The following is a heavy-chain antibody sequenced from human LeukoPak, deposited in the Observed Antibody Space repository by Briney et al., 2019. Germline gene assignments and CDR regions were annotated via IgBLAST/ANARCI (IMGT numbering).Heavy chain of an antibody. J-gene: IGHJ4*02. CDR1: GFTFSSYG. CDR2: IRYDGSNK. CDR3: AKGAPSGGSYSSDY. V-gene: IGHV3-30*02. D-gene: IGHD1-26*01. Sequence: GGSLRLSCAASGFTFSSYGMHWVRQAPGKGLEWVTFIRYDGSNKYYADPVKGRFTISRDNSNNTLYLQMNSLRAEDTAVYYCAKGAPSGGSYSSDYWGQGTLVTVSS.